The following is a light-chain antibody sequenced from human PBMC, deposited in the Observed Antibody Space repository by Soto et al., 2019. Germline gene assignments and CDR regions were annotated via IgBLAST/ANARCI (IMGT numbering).Light chain of an antibody. CDR1: NSGDKY. CDR3: QVWDSSSYV. J-gene: IGLJ1*01. Sequence: SYELTQPPSVSVSPGQTASITWSGDNSGDKYACWYQQKPGQYPVLVIYQDSKRPSGIRERFSGSNSGNTATLTISGTQAMDEADYYCQVWDSSSYVFGTGTKLTVL. CDR2: QDS. V-gene: IGLV3-1*01.